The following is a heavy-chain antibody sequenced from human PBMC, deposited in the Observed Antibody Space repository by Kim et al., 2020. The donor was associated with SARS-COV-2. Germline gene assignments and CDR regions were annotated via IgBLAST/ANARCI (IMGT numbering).Heavy chain of an antibody. CDR3: ATLDSSGYYQEYYFDY. Sequence: ASVKVSCKVSGYTLTKLSMHWVRQAPGKGLEWMGGFDPEGGETIYAQKFQGRVTMTEDTSTDTAYMDLSSLRSEDTAVYYCATLDSSGYYQEYYFDYWGQGTLVTVSS. J-gene: IGHJ4*02. D-gene: IGHD3-22*01. CDR1: GYTLTKLS. CDR2: FDPEGGET. V-gene: IGHV1-24*01.